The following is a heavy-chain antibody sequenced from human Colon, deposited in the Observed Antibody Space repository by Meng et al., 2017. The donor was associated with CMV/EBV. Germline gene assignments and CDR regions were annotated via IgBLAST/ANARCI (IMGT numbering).Heavy chain of an antibody. J-gene: IGHJ6*02. Sequence: SVPVSCQASGGTFSSYAISWVRQAPGQGLEWMGGIIPIFGTANYAQKFQGRVTITTDESTSPAYMELSSLRSEDTAVYYCARASSIPHAHGMDVWGQGTTVTVSS. D-gene: IGHD2-2*01. CDR1: GGTFSSYA. CDR2: IIPIFGTA. V-gene: IGHV1-69*05. CDR3: ARASSIPHAHGMDV.